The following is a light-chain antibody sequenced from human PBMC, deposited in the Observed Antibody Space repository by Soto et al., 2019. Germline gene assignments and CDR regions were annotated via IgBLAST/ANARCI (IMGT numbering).Light chain of an antibody. Sequence: EIVLTQSPGTLSLSLGERATLSCRANESVSSSQLVWYQQKLGQAPRLLIYGASSRATGTPDRFSGSGSGTDFTLTISRLEPEDFAVYYCQQYGTSRPTFGGGTKVDIK. J-gene: IGKJ4*01. CDR2: GAS. V-gene: IGKV3-20*01. CDR3: QQYGTSRPT. CDR1: ESVSSSQ.